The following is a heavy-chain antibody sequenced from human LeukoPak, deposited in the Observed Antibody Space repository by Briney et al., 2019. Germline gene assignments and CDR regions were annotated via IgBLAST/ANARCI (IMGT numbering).Heavy chain of an antibody. CDR1: GFTFSSYA. D-gene: IGHD3-9*01. J-gene: IGHJ4*02. CDR2: ISGSGGST. V-gene: IGHV3-23*01. Sequence: GGSLRLSCAASGFTFSSYAMSWVRQAPGKGLEWVSAISGSGGSTYYADSVKDRFTISRDNSKNTLYLQMNSLRAEDTAVYYCAKDLDRIPYNTYYDILTGYHFDYWGQGTLVTVSS. CDR3: AKDLDRIPYNTYYDILTGYHFDY.